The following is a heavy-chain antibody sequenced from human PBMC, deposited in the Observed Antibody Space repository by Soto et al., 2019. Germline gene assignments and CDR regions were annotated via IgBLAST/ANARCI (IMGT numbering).Heavy chain of an antibody. Sequence: SHTLSLTCVISVGSVSSNSAAWNWIRQSPSRGLEWLGRTYYRSKWYNDYAESVKSRITINPDTSKNQFSLHLNSVTPEDTAVYYWARDPPDFHSAFDYWGQGTLVTVSS. V-gene: IGHV6-1*01. CDR1: VGSVSSNSAA. CDR2: TYYRSKWYN. J-gene: IGHJ4*02. CDR3: ARDPPDFHSAFDY. D-gene: IGHD4-4*01.